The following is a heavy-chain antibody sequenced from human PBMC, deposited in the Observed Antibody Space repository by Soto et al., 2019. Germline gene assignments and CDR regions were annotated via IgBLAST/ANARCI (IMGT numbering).Heavy chain of an antibody. CDR1: GGSISSSNW. Sequence: SETLSLTCAVSGGSISSSNWWSWVRQPPGKGLEWSGEIYHSGSTNYNPSLKSRVTISVDKSKNQFSLKLSSVTAADTAVYYCAGRIAAAGTYFDYWGQGTLVTVSS. D-gene: IGHD6-13*01. CDR2: IYHSGST. J-gene: IGHJ4*02. V-gene: IGHV4-4*02. CDR3: AGRIAAAGTYFDY.